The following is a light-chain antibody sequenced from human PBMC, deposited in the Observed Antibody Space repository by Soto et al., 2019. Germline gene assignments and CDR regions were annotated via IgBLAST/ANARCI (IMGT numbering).Light chain of an antibody. CDR1: SRDVGAYNY. CDR3: SSYTGDNTHV. CDR2: DVS. Sequence: QSVLTQPASVSGSPGQSITISCTGTSRDVGAYNYVSWYQHHPGKAPKLMIFDVSNRPSGLSNRFSGSKSGNTASLTISRLQADDEAEYYCSSYTGDNTHVFGTGTKVTVL. J-gene: IGLJ1*01. V-gene: IGLV2-14*03.